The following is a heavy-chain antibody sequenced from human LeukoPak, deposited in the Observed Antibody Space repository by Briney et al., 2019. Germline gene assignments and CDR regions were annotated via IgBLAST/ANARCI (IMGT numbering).Heavy chain of an antibody. CDR2: IYYSGST. V-gene: IGHV4-59*01. CDR1: GGSISSYY. Sequence: SETLSLTCTVSGGSISSYYWSWIRQPPGKGLEWVGYIYYSGSTNYNPSLKRRVTISVDTSKNHFSLKLSSLTAADTAVYYCARLSSGYYYGLYWYFDLWGRGTLVTVSS. D-gene: IGHD3-22*01. J-gene: IGHJ2*01. CDR3: ARLSSGYYYGLYWYFDL.